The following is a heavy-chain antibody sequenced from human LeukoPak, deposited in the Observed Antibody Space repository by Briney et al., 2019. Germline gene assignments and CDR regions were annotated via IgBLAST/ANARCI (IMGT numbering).Heavy chain of an antibody. J-gene: IGHJ4*02. CDR3: VNYYDSSDYQQPNHFDY. CDR2: IYYSGST. CDR1: GGSLSSSSYY. Sequence: SETLSLTCTVSGGSLSSSSYYWGWIRQPPGKGLDWIGSIYYSGSTYYNPSLKSRFTISVDTSENQFSLKLSSVTAADTAVYYCVNYYDSSDYQQPNHFDYWGQGTLVTVSS. V-gene: IGHV4-39*01. D-gene: IGHD3-22*01.